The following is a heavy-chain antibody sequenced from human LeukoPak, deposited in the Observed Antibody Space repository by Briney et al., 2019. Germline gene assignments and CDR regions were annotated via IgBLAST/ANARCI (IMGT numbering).Heavy chain of an antibody. V-gene: IGHV4-39*07. CDR3: ARRWRYYGSGSYYGGDY. CDR2: INHSGST. CDR1: GGSISSGSYY. J-gene: IGHJ4*02. D-gene: IGHD3-10*01. Sequence: SETLSLTCTVSGGSISSGSYYWSWIRQPPGKGLEWIGEINHSGSTNYNPSLKSRVTISVDTSKNQFSLKLSSVTAADTAVYYCARRWRYYGSGSYYGGDYWGQGTLVTVSS.